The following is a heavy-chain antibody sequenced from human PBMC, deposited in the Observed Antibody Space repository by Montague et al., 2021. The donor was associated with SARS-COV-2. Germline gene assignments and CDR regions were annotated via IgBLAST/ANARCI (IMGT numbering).Heavy chain of an antibody. D-gene: IGHD4-23*01. V-gene: IGHV3-30*04. Sequence: SLRLSCAASGFTFGSFAMHWVRQAPGKGLEWVALISYDAYNSDYRDSVKGRFTISRDNSKNMLSLQMSGLRLDDTAVYYCARGHYGAKTDGMDVWGQGTTVTVSS. CDR2: ISYDAYNS. CDR3: ARGHYGAKTDGMDV. J-gene: IGHJ6*02. CDR1: GFTFGSFA.